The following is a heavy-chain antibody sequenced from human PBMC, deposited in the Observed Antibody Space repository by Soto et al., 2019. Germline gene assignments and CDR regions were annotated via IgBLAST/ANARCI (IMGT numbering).Heavy chain of an antibody. D-gene: IGHD4-17*01. CDR2: ISGSGGST. CDR3: ARHLSPGDGDYELYAFDI. J-gene: IGHJ3*02. CDR1: GFTFSSYA. V-gene: IGHV3-23*01. Sequence: EVQLLESGGGLVQPGGSLRLSCAASGFTFSSYAMSWVRQAPGKGLEWVSAISGSGGSTYYADSVKGRFTISRDNSKNTLYLQMNSLRAEDTAVYYCARHLSPGDGDYELYAFDIWGQGTMVTVSS.